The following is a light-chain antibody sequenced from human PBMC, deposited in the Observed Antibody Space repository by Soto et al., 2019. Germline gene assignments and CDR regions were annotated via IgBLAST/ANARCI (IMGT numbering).Light chain of an antibody. J-gene: IGLJ3*02. Sequence: QSALTQPASVSGSPGQSFTIPCTGSSSDVGAHHSVSWYQQHPGKAPKRIIFDVSNRPSGVSNRFSGSKSGNTASLTISGLQPEDEADYYCSSFTDTGTVMFGGGTKLTVL. CDR1: SSDVGAHHS. CDR3: SSFTDTGTVM. V-gene: IGLV2-14*03. CDR2: DVS.